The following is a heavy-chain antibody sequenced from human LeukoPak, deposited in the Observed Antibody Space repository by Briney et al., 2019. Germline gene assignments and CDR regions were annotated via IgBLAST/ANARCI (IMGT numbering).Heavy chain of an antibody. J-gene: IGHJ6*03. CDR1: GFVFDNYG. Sequence: GGSLRLSCVASGFVFDNYGMHWVRQAPGKGLEWVAFIRYDGSNKYYADSVKGRFTISRDNSKNTLYLQMNSLRAEDTAVYYCAKLSPYSSSWYEAFYYCYYYMDVWGKGTTVTISS. CDR3: AKLSPYSSSWYEAFYYCYYYMDV. CDR2: IRYDGSNK. D-gene: IGHD6-13*01. V-gene: IGHV3-30*02.